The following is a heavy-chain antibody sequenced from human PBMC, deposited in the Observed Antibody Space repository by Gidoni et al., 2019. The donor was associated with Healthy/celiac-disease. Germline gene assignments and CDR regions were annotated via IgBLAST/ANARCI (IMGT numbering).Heavy chain of an antibody. D-gene: IGHD3-9*01. CDR1: GYTFTSYY. J-gene: IGHJ6*02. CDR3: ARSLGGYFDWTPYYYYGMDV. CDR2: INPSGGST. Sequence: QVQLVQSGAEVKKPGASVKVSCKASGYTFTSYYMHWVRQAPGQGLEWMGIINPSGGSTSYAQKFQGRVTMTRDTSTSTVYMELSSLRSEDTAVYYCARSLGGYFDWTPYYYYGMDVWGQGTTVTVSS. V-gene: IGHV1-46*01.